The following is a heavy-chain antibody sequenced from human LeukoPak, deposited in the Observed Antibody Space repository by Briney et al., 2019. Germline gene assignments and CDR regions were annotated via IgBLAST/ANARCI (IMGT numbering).Heavy chain of an antibody. V-gene: IGHV1-69*13. J-gene: IGHJ4*02. D-gene: IGHD3-3*01. CDR2: IIPIFGTA. Sequence: GASVKVSCKASGGTFSSYAISWVRQAPGQGLEWMGGIIPIFGTANYAQKFQGRVTITADESTSTAYMELSSLRSEDTAVYYCARATAYYDHHQALFDYWGQGTLVTVSS. CDR1: GGTFSSYA. CDR3: ARATAYYDHHQALFDY.